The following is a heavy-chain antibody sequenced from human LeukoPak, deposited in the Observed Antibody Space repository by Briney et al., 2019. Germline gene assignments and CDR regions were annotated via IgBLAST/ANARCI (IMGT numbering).Heavy chain of an antibody. J-gene: IGHJ4*02. D-gene: IGHD3-3*01. CDR2: ISYDGSNK. CDR1: GFTFSSYA. Sequence: GRSLRLSCAASGFTFSSYAMHWVRQAPGKGLEWVAVISYDGSNKYYADSVKGRFTISRDNPKNTLYLQMNSLRAEDTAVYYCARGGLRFLGVGVTNYWGQGTLVTVSS. V-gene: IGHV3-30-3*01. CDR3: ARGGLRFLGVGVTNY.